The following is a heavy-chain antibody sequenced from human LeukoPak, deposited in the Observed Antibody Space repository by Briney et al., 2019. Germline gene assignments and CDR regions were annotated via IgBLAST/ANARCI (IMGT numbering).Heavy chain of an antibody. Sequence: PGRSLRLSCAASGFTFSSYGMHWVRQAPGKGLEWVAVISYDGSNKYYADSVKGRFTISRDNSKNTLYLQMNSLRAEDTAVYYCGKSYSNYEWYFDYWGQGTLVSVSS. D-gene: IGHD4-11*01. V-gene: IGHV3-30*18. CDR2: ISYDGSNK. J-gene: IGHJ4*02. CDR3: GKSYSNYEWYFDY. CDR1: GFTFSSYG.